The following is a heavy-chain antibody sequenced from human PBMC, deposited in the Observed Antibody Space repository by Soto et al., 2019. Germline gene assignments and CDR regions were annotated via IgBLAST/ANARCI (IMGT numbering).Heavy chain of an antibody. J-gene: IGHJ2*01. D-gene: IGHD2-2*01. CDR1: GFTFSSYG. Sequence: QVQLVESGGGVVQPGRSLRLPCAASGFTFSSYGMHWVRQAPGKGLEWVAVISYDGSNKYYADSVKGRFTISRDNSKNTLYLQMNSLRAEDTAVYYCAKDRASYCSSTSCYANWYFDLWGRGTLVTVSS. CDR3: AKDRASYCSSTSCYANWYFDL. CDR2: ISYDGSNK. V-gene: IGHV3-30*18.